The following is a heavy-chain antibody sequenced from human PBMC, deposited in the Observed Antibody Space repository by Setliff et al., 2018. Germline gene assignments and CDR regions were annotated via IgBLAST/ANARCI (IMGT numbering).Heavy chain of an antibody. CDR3: ARDADNYDTSENPIFDY. D-gene: IGHD3-22*01. J-gene: IGHJ4*02. CDR2: INAYNGDT. Sequence: ASVKVSCKASGYTFTNYGISWVRQAPGQGLEWMAYINAYNGDTYYAENLQVRVTVSTDTSTTATYMELRNLRSDDTAVYYCARDADNYDTSENPIFDYWGQGTLVTVSS. CDR1: GYTFTNYG. V-gene: IGHV1-18*01.